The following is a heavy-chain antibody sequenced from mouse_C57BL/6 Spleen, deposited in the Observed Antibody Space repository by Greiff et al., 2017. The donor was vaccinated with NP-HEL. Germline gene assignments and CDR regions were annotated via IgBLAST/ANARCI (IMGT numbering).Heavy chain of an antibody. D-gene: IGHD1-1*01. CDR3: ARSVDGSSPYYFDY. V-gene: IGHV1-81*01. CDR2: IYPRSGNT. Sequence: QVQLQQSGAELARPGASVKLSCKASGYTFTSYGISWVKQRTGQGLEWIGEIYPRSGNTYYNEKFKGKATLTADKSSSTAYMELRSLTSEDSAVYFCARSVDGSSPYYFDYWGQGTTLTVSS. CDR1: GYTFTSYG. J-gene: IGHJ2*01.